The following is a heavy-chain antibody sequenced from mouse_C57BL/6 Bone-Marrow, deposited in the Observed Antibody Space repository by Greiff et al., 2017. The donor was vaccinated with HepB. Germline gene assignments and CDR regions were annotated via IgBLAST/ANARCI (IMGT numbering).Heavy chain of an antibody. D-gene: IGHD2-5*01. CDR1: GFTFSSYG. J-gene: IGHJ3*01. CDR2: ISSGGSYT. V-gene: IGHV5-6*01. CDR3: ARQPYYSNFWFAY. Sequence: EVKLMESGGDLVKPGGSLKLSCAASGFTFSSYGMSWVRQTPDKRLEWVATISSGGSYTYYPDSVKGRFTISRDNAKNTLYLQMSSLKSEDTAMYYCARQPYYSNFWFAYWGQGTLVTVSA.